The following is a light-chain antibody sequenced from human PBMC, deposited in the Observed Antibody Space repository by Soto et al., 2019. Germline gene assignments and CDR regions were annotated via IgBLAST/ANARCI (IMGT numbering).Light chain of an antibody. CDR2: DVS. Sequence: QSALTQPRSVSGSPGQSVTISCTGTSSDVGGYNYVSWYQQHPGKAPKLMIYDVSKRPSGVPDRFSCSKSGNTASLTISGLQAEDEADYYCCSYAGSYPVVFGGGTKVTVL. CDR1: SSDVGGYNY. J-gene: IGLJ2*01. V-gene: IGLV2-11*01. CDR3: CSYAGSYPVV.